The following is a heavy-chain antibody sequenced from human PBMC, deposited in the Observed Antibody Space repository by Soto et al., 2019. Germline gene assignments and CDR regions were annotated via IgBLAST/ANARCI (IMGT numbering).Heavy chain of an antibody. CDR1: GFNFSNHW. CDR2: ITSDGKSK. V-gene: IGHV3-74*01. CDR3: ARESGDWPLNWLDP. J-gene: IGHJ5*02. D-gene: IGHD2-21*02. Sequence: GSLRVSCAASGFNFSNHWMHWVRQRPAEGLVWVSRITSDGKSKAYAESVKGRFAISRDNAKNTLYLQMNGLTAEDTAVYYCARESGDWPLNWLDPWGQGTLVTVSS.